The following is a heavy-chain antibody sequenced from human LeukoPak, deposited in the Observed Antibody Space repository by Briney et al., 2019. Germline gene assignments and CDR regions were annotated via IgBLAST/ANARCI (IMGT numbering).Heavy chain of an antibody. J-gene: IGHJ4*02. CDR1: GYTFTSYG. D-gene: IGHD3-22*01. CDR2: ISGHNGNT. Sequence: ASVKVSCKASGYTFTSYGISWVRQAPGQGLEWMGWISGHNGNTIYAQNLQGRVTMTTDTSTSTAYMDLRSLRSDDSAVYYCAREGVYYDSSGYYAYWGQGTLVTVSS. V-gene: IGHV1-18*01. CDR3: AREGVYYDSSGYYAY.